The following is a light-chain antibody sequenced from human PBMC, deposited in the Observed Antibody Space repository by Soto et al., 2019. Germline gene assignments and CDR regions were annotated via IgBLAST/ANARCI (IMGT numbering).Light chain of an antibody. CDR1: QSISTY. Sequence: DIQMTQSPSSLSAYVGDRVTITCRASQSISTYLNWYQQKPGKAPKLLIYAASSLQTGVPSRFSGSGSGTDFTLTVSSLQPEDFASYFCQQSYSTPFPFGPGTNVDI. CDR3: QQSYSTPFP. J-gene: IGKJ3*01. CDR2: AAS. V-gene: IGKV1-39*01.